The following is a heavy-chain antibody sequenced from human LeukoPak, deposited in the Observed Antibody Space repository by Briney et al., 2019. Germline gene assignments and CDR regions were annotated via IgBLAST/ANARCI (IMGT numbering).Heavy chain of an antibody. CDR3: ARVLTTVVSAGLVDY. CDR2: INAGNGNT. J-gene: IGHJ4*02. V-gene: IGHV1-3*01. Sequence: GASVKVSCKASGYTFTSYAMHWVRQAPGQRLEWMGWINAGNGNTKYSQKFQGRVTITRDTSASTAYMELSSLRSEDTAVYYCARVLTTVVSAGLVDYWGQGTLVTVSS. D-gene: IGHD4-23*01. CDR1: GYTFTSYA.